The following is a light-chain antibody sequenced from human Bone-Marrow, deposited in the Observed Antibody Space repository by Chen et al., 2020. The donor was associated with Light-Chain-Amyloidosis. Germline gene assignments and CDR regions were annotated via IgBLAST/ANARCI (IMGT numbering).Light chain of an antibody. V-gene: IGLV3-25*03. CDR2: RDT. CDR3: QSADRGGTYEVI. J-gene: IGLJ2*01. CDR1: DLPTKY. Sequence: SYELTQPPSVSVPPGQTARITCSGDDLPTKYAYWYQQKPGQAPVLVIHRDTERPSGISERFSGSSSGTTATLTISGVQAEDEADYNCQSADRGGTYEVIFGGGTKLTVL.